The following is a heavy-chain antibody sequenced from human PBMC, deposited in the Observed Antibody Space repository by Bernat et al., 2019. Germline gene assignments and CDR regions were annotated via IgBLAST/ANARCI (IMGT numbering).Heavy chain of an antibody. CDR1: GYTFSYYG. V-gene: IGHV1-18*01. J-gene: IGHJ6*02. Sequence: QVQLVQSGAEVKKPGASVKVSCKASGYTFSYYGISWVRQAPGQGLEWMGLVSGYNGNTDYAEKFQGRVTMTTDTSTNTVYMDLRSMGSDDTAVYYCARKGLRGSHYFYFRMDVWGQGTTVIVSS. CDR3: ARKGLRGSHYFYFRMDV. D-gene: IGHD6-19*01. CDR2: VSGYNGNT.